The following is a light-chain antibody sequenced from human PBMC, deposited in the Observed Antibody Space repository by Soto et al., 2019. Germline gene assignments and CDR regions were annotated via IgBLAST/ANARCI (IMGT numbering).Light chain of an antibody. Sequence: EIVMTQSPATLSVSPGERATLSCRASQSVGSNLAWYQQNPGQAPRLLIYGASTRATGIPARFSGSGSGTECTLTISSLQSEDLAIYFCQQYNNWPPDGTFGQGTKVEIK. CDR1: QSVGSN. CDR3: QQYNNWPPDGT. V-gene: IGKV3-15*01. CDR2: GAS. J-gene: IGKJ1*01.